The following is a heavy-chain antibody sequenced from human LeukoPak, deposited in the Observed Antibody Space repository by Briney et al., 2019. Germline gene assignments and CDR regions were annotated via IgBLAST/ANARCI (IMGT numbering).Heavy chain of an antibody. CDR3: ARVAGSADY. Sequence: EASVKVSCKASGYAFTSLDINWVRQATGQGLEWMGWMNPNSGYTGSAQKFQGRLTMTRDTSISAAYMELTSLTSEDTAMYYCARVAGSADYWGQGTLVTVSS. CDR1: GYAFTSLD. CDR2: MNPNSGYT. V-gene: IGHV1-8*01. D-gene: IGHD6-19*01. J-gene: IGHJ4*02.